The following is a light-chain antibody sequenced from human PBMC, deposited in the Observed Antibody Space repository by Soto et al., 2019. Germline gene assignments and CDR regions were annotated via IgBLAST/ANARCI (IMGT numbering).Light chain of an antibody. J-gene: IGKJ5*01. CDR1: QSVSSSY. V-gene: IGKV3-20*01. CDR3: QQYGSSRT. CDR2: GAS. Sequence: EIVLTQSPGTLSLSPGERATLSCRASQSVSSSYLAWYQQKPGQAPRLLIYGASSRATGIPDRLSGSGSGTDFTLTISRLEPEDFAVYYCQQYGSSRTFGQGTRLEIK.